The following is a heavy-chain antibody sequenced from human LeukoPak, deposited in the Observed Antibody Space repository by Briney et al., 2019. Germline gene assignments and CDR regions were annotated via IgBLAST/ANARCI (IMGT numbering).Heavy chain of an antibody. J-gene: IGHJ4*02. CDR1: GFNFESYS. Sequence: GGSLRLSCAASGFNFESYSMNWVRQAPGKGLEWVSSISFSGPYIYYAASVKGRFTISRDNAKKSLFLQLNSLRAEDTAVYYCARVTYYYDSSGYQRAIYYFDYWGQGTLVTVSS. V-gene: IGHV3-21*01. CDR3: ARVTYYYDSSGYQRAIYYFDY. CDR2: ISFSGPYI. D-gene: IGHD3-22*01.